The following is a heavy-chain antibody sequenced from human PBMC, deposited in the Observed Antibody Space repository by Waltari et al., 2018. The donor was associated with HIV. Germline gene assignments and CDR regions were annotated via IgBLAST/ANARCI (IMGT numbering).Heavy chain of an antibody. CDR3: ARRSFTMVRGVMPWFDP. CDR1: GGSFSGYY. D-gene: IGHD3-10*01. J-gene: IGHJ5*02. Sequence: QVQLQQWGAGLWKPSETLSLTCAVYGGSFSGYYWSWIRQPPGKGLEWIGEINHSGSTNYNPSLKSRVTVSVDTSKNQFSLKLTSVTAADTAVYYCARRSFTMVRGVMPWFDPWGQGTLVTVSS. V-gene: IGHV4-34*01. CDR2: INHSGST.